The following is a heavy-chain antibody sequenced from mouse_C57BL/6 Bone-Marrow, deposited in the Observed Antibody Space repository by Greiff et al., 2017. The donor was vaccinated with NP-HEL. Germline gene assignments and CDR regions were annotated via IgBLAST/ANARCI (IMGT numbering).Heavy chain of an antibody. J-gene: IGHJ2*01. Sequence: VQLQQSGAELVRPGASVTLSCKASGYTFTDYEMHWVKQTPVHGLEWIGAIDPETGGTAYNQKFKGKAILTADKSSSAAYMELRSLTSEDSAVYYCTGGFDYWGQGTPLTVSS. CDR1: GYTFTDYE. CDR3: TGGFDY. V-gene: IGHV1-15*01. CDR2: IDPETGGT.